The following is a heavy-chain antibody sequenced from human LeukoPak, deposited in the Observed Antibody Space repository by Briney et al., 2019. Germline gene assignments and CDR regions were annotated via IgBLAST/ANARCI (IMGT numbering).Heavy chain of an antibody. CDR3: ARRPYSSSPYWYFDL. J-gene: IGHJ2*01. Sequence: SETLSLTCTVSGGSISSSSYYWGWIRQPPGKGLEWIGSIYYSGSTYYNPSLKSRVTISVDTSKNQFSLKLSSVTAADTAVYYCARRPYSSSPYWYFDLWGRGTLVTVSS. V-gene: IGHV4-39*01. CDR2: IYYSGST. CDR1: GGSISSSSYY. D-gene: IGHD6-6*01.